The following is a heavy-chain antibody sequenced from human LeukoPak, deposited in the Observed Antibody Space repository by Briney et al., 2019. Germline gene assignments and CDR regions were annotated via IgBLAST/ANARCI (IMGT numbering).Heavy chain of an antibody. CDR1: GGSISSSSYY. J-gene: IGHJ6*03. CDR3: ARQRHGSGIFSLGNYYYYYMDV. V-gene: IGHV4-39*01. Sequence: SETLSLTCTVSGGSISSSSYYWGWVRQPPGKGREWSGSIYYSGSTYYNPSLKSRVTISVDTSKNQSSLKLSSVTAADTAVYYCARQRHGSGIFSLGNYYYYYMDVWGKGTTVTVSS. D-gene: IGHD3-10*01. CDR2: IYYSGST.